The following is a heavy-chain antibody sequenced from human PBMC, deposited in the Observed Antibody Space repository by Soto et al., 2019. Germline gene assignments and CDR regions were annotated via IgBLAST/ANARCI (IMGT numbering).Heavy chain of an antibody. J-gene: IGHJ5*02. D-gene: IGHD6-6*01. V-gene: IGHV4-30-2*05. CDR2: IYHSGST. CDR3: ARERPDGARLDP. CDR1: GGSISSGGYS. Sequence: SETLSLTCAVSGGSISSGGYSWSWIRQPPGKGLEWIGYIYHSGSTYYNPSLKSRITISVDTSKNQFSLKLSSVTAADTAVYYCARERPDGARLDPWGQGTLVTVSS.